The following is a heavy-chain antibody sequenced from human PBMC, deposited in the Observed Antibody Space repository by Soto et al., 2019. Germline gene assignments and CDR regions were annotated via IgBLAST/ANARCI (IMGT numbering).Heavy chain of an antibody. CDR3: ARRGGGVVLAATTPFDY. J-gene: IGHJ4*02. CDR1: SGSISTANW. V-gene: IGHV4-4*02. D-gene: IGHD2-15*01. CDR2: IYHSGST. Sequence: QVPLQESGPRLVRPSGTLSLTCTVSSGSISTANWWSWVRQPPGRGLEWIGEIYHSGSTNYNLSLKSRVTLSVDKSKNQFSLRLSSVTAADTPTYYCARRGGGVVLAATTPFDYWGQGTLVTVSS.